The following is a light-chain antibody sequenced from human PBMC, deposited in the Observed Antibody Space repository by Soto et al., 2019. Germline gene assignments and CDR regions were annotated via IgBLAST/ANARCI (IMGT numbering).Light chain of an antibody. CDR3: QVWDSSSDHYV. Sequence: SYELTQPPSVSVAPGQTARITCGGNNIGSKSVHWYQQQPGQAPVLVVYDDRDRPSGIPERFSGSNSRNTATLTISRVEAGDEADYYCQVWDSSSDHYVFGTGTKVTVL. CDR2: DDR. V-gene: IGLV3-21*02. J-gene: IGLJ1*01. CDR1: NIGSKS.